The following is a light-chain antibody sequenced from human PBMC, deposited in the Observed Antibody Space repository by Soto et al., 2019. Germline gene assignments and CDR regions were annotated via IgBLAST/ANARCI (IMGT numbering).Light chain of an antibody. CDR3: SSYTSSSTLGV. Sequence: QSALTKPASVSGSHGQSITISCTGTSSDVGGYNYVSWYQQHPGKAPKLMIYDVSNRPSGVSNRFSGSKSGNTASLTISGLQAEDEADYYCSSYTSSSTLGVFGTGTKVTVL. CDR2: DVS. J-gene: IGLJ1*01. V-gene: IGLV2-14*01. CDR1: SSDVGGYNY.